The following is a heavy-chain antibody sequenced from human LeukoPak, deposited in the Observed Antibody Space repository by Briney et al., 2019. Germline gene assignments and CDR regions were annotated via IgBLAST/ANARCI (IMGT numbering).Heavy chain of an antibody. D-gene: IGHD3-22*01. CDR2: ISSSGSGT. V-gene: IGHV3-23*01. J-gene: IGHJ4*02. Sequence: GGSLRLSCAASGFSFSSFAMSWVRQAPGKGLEWVSTISSSGSGTYYADSVKGRFTISRDNSKNTLYLQMNSLRAEDTAVYYCAKDVQGPHYYDSSGYGYWGQGTLVTVSS. CDR3: AKDVQGPHYYDSSGYGY. CDR1: GFSFSSFA.